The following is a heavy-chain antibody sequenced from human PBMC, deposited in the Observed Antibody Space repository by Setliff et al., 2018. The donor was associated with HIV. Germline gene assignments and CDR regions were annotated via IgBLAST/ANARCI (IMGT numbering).Heavy chain of an antibody. CDR3: ARDLWDYSDKPDY. CDR1: GFTFSGHW. J-gene: IGHJ4*02. D-gene: IGHD3-22*01. V-gene: IGHV3-7*03. CDR2: IKQDGSEK. Sequence: SGGSLRLSCTASGFTFSGHWMTWFRQAPGKGLEWVANIKQDGSEKYYVDSVKGRFSISRDNAKNSVFLQMNSLRAEDTAVYYCARDLWDYSDKPDYWGQGTLVTVSS.